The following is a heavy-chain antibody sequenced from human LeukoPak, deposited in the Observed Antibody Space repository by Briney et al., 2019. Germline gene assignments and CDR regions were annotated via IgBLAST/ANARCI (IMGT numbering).Heavy chain of an antibody. Sequence: PGGSLRLSCAASGFTFSDYYMSWIRQAPGKGLEWVSYISSSGSTIYYADSVKGRFAISRGNAKNSLYLQMNSLRAEDTAVYYCARDGGWTVTTESDAFDIWGQGTMVTVSS. CDR3: ARDGGWTVTTESDAFDI. J-gene: IGHJ3*02. D-gene: IGHD4-17*01. CDR2: ISSSGSTI. CDR1: GFTFSDYY. V-gene: IGHV3-11*04.